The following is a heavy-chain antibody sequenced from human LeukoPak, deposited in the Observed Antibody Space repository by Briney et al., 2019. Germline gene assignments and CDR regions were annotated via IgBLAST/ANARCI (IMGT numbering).Heavy chain of an antibody. CDR3: ARGGYGDYHFDS. V-gene: IGHV3-48*01. CDR1: GFTFSIYS. J-gene: IGHJ4*02. CDR2: ISTTSGTI. Sequence: GGSLRLSCAACGFTFSIYSMNWVRQAPGKGPEWVSYISTTSGTIYYADSVKGRFTISRDNAKNSFSLQMNSLRAADTAVYYCARGGYGDYHFDSWGQGTQVTVSS. D-gene: IGHD4-17*01.